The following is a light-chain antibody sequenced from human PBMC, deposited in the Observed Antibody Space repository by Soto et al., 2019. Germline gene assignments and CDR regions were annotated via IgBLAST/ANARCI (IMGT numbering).Light chain of an antibody. CDR1: QAISNY. V-gene: IGKV1-33*01. Sequence: DLQLTQSPSSLSASVGDRVTITCQARQAISNYLNWYQQKPGKAPKLLIYDSSNLETGFPSRFSGSGSGTDFTFTISSLQPEDIATYYCQKYDNLPLMYTFGQGTKLEIK. CDR2: DSS. CDR3: QKYDNLPLMYT. J-gene: IGKJ2*01.